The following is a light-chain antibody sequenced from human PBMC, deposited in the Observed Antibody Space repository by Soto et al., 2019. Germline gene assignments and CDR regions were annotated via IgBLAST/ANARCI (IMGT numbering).Light chain of an antibody. Sequence: QSVLTQPASVSGSPGQSITISCTGTSSDVGGYNYVSWYQQHPGKAPKLMIYDVSDRPSGVSSRFSASRAGNTASLTISGLQAEDEADYYCCSYTSRSTPYGFGTGTKVTVL. CDR1: SSDVGGYNY. J-gene: IGLJ1*01. CDR2: DVS. V-gene: IGLV2-14*01. CDR3: CSYTSRSTPYG.